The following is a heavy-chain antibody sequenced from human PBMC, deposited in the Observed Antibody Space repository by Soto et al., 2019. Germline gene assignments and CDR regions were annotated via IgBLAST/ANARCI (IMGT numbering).Heavy chain of an antibody. D-gene: IGHD6-19*01. V-gene: IGHV4-39*01. Sequence: SETLSLTCTVSCGSISSSSYYWGWIRQPPGKGLEWIGSIYYSGSTYYNPSLKSRVTISVDTSKNQFSLKLSSVTAADTAVYYCASRENEIAVAGYFDDCGQGNLVTVSS. CDR3: ASRENEIAVAGYFDD. CDR2: IYYSGST. CDR1: CGSISSSSYY. J-gene: IGHJ4*02.